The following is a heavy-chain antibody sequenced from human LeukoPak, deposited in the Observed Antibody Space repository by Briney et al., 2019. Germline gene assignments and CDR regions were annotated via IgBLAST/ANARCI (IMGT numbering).Heavy chain of an antibody. CDR2: INAGNGNT. V-gene: IGHV1-3*01. Sequence: GASVKVSCKASGYTFTSYAMHWVRQAPGQRLEWMGWINAGNGNTKYSQKFQGRVTITRDTSASTAYMELSSLRSEDTAVYYCARGYCGGDCYNDWFDPWGQGTLVTVSS. J-gene: IGHJ5*02. D-gene: IGHD2-21*02. CDR3: ARGYCGGDCYNDWFDP. CDR1: GYTFTSYA.